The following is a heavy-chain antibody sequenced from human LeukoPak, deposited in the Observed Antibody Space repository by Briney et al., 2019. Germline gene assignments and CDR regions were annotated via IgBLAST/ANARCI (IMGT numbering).Heavy chain of an antibody. J-gene: IGHJ4*02. CDR2: IYYSGST. D-gene: IGHD6-19*01. Sequence: SETLSLTCTVSGGSISSSSYYWGWIRQPPGKGLEWIGSIYYSGSTYYNPSLKRRVTISVGTSKNQFSLKLSSVTAADTAVYYCARADSSGWYVHAYWGQKTLVTVSS. V-gene: IGHV4-39*01. CDR3: ARADSSGWYVHAY. CDR1: GGSISSSSYY.